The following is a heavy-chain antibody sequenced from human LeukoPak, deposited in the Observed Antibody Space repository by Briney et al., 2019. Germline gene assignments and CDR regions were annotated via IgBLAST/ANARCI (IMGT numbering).Heavy chain of an antibody. J-gene: IGHJ4*02. D-gene: IGHD3-22*01. V-gene: IGHV3-15*07. CDR2: IRSNSDGGTI. Sequence: GGSLRLSCATSGFTFSNAWMNWVRQAPGKGLEWVGRIRSNSDGGTIDYAAPVKGRFTLSRDDSKTTLYLQMNSLRAEDTAVYYCAKDRSFTMIVVVFAYWGQGTLVTVSS. CDR1: GFTFSNAW. CDR3: AKDRSFTMIVVVFAY.